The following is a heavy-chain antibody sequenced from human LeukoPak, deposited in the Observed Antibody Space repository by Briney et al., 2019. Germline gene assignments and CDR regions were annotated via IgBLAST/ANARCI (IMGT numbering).Heavy chain of an antibody. D-gene: IGHD3/OR15-3a*01. CDR2: IYHSGNT. J-gene: IGHJ4*02. CDR1: GYSISSGYY. Sequence: PSETLSLTCTVSGYSISSGYYWGWIRQPPGKGLEWIGSIYHSGNTYYNPSLKSRVTISVDTSKNQFSLKLSSVTAADTAVYYCARQTGSGLFILPGGQGTLVTVSS. CDR3: ARQTGSGLFILP. V-gene: IGHV4-38-2*02.